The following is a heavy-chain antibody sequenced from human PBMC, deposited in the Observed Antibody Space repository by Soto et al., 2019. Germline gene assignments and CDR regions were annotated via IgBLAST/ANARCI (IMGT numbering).Heavy chain of an antibody. CDR1: GFTFDDYA. J-gene: IGHJ4*02. D-gene: IGHD6-19*01. CDR2: ISWNSGSI. V-gene: IGHV3-9*01. Sequence: EVQLVESGGGLVQPGRSLRLSCAASGFTFDDYAMHWVRQAPRNGLEWVSGISWNSGSIGYAESVKGRFTSSRDIAKKSLYLQRHSLRAEDTALYYCAKDRGLVLSFFCNYWSQGTLVSV. CDR3: AKDRGLVLSFFCNY.